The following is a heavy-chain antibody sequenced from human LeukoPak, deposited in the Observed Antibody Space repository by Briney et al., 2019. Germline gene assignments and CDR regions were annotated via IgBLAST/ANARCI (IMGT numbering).Heavy chain of an antibody. J-gene: IGHJ6*04. Sequence: GGSLRLSCAASGFTSSSYEMNWVRQAPGKGLEWVSYISSSGSTIYYADSVKGRFTISRDNAKNSLYLQMNSLRAEDTAVYYCAELGITMIGGVWGKGTTVAISS. CDR3: AELGITMIGGV. V-gene: IGHV3-48*03. CDR1: GFTSSSYE. D-gene: IGHD3-10*02. CDR2: ISSSGSTI.